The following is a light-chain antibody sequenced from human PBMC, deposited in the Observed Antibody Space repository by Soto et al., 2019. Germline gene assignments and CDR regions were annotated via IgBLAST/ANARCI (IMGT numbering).Light chain of an antibody. V-gene: IGKV1-27*01. Sequence: DIQMTQSPSSLSASVGDRVTITCRARQGLSNYLAWYQQKPGKVPKLLIYAASTVQAAVPSRFSGSGSGTEFTLTNSSLQPEYVGTCYCQKYNSAPRGLPVGGGTKVDIK. CDR1: QGLSNY. J-gene: IGKJ4*01. CDR2: AAS. CDR3: QKYNSAPRGLP.